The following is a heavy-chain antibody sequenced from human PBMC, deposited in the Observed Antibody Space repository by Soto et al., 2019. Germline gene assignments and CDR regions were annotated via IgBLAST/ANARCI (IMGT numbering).Heavy chain of an antibody. J-gene: IGHJ3*02. CDR3: ARRRWDAFDI. Sequence: QVQLVESGGGLVKPGGSLRLSCAASGFTFSDYYMSWIRQAPGKGLEWVSYISSSTSYTDYADSVKGRFTIYRDNGKNSLYLQMHSLRAEDTAVYYCARRRWDAFDIWGQGTMVTVSS. CDR2: ISSSTSYT. CDR1: GFTFSDYY. D-gene: IGHD6-13*01. V-gene: IGHV3-11*05.